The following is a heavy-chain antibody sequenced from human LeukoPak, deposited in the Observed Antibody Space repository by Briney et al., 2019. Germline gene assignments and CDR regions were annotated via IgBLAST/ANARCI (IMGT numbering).Heavy chain of an antibody. Sequence: PSETPSLTCTVSGGSISSGDYYWSWIRQPPGKGLEWIGYIYYSGSTYYNPSLKSRVTISVDTSKNQFSLKLSSVTAADTAVYYCASLSDIVVVPAAIKDAFDIWGQGTMVTVSS. CDR2: IYYSGST. CDR3: ASLSDIVVVPAAIKDAFDI. V-gene: IGHV4-30-4*08. CDR1: GGSISSGDYY. J-gene: IGHJ3*02. D-gene: IGHD2-2*02.